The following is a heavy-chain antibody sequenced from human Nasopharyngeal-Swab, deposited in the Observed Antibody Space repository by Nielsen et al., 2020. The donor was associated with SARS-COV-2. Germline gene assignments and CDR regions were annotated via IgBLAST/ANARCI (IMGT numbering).Heavy chain of an antibody. Sequence: SFMISCNAAGDTFNNYAINCVRHAAGSELEWLGGLVPILGTANYAQKFQGRGTITTDESTTTAYMELSSLRSEDAAMYYCVRGLRENWFDPWGQGTRVTVSS. D-gene: IGHD3-16*01. CDR3: VRGLRENWFDP. CDR2: LVPILGTA. CDR1: GDTFNNYA. J-gene: IGHJ5*02. V-gene: IGHV1-69*05.